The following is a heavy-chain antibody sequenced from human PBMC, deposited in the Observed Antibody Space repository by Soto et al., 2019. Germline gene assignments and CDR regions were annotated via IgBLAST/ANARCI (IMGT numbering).Heavy chain of an antibody. J-gene: IGHJ4*02. V-gene: IGHV3-7*05. Sequence: EVQLVESGGGLVQPGGSLRLSCVVSGFRLRDYRMTWVRQAPGKGLEWVATIKQDASEKYYVDSVKGRCTISRDNAKNSLYLQMNSLTTEDTAVYYCARETSVDADWGQGTLVTVSS. CDR1: GFRLRDYR. D-gene: IGHD2-2*01. CDR3: ARETSVDAD. CDR2: IKQDASEK.